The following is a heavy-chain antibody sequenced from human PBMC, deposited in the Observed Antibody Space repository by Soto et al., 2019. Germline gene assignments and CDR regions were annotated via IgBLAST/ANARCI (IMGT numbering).Heavy chain of an antibody. Sequence: QVQLVQSGAEVKKPGASVKVSCKASGYTFTSYGISWVRQAPGQGLEWMGWISAYNGNTNYAQKLQGRVTMTTDTATSRAYMELRSLRSDDTAVYYCARAAAAAGRCGFGWDWGQGTLVTVSS. V-gene: IGHV1-18*04. J-gene: IGHJ4*02. CDR1: GYTFTSYG. D-gene: IGHD6-13*01. CDR3: ARAAAAAGRCGFGWD. CDR2: ISAYNGNT.